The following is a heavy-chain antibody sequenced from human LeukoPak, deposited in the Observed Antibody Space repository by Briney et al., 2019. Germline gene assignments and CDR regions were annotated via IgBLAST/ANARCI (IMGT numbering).Heavy chain of an antibody. CDR3: ARRYRIAAAEWGY. Sequence: SETLSLTCIASAGSISSNSYYWSWIRQPPGKGLEWIGSIYYSGSTYYNPSLKSRVTISVDTSKNQFSLKLSSVTAADTAVYYCARRYRIAAAEWGYWGQGTLVTVSS. J-gene: IGHJ4*02. D-gene: IGHD6-13*01. CDR1: AGSISSNSYY. V-gene: IGHV4-39*07. CDR2: IYYSGST.